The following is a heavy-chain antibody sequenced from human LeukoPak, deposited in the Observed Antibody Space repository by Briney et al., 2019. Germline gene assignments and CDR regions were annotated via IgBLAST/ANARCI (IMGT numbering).Heavy chain of an antibody. CDR3: ARVIQSITMVRGVILAGGMDV. CDR1: GYSISSGYY. D-gene: IGHD3-10*01. Sequence: PSETLSLTCTVSGYSISSGYYWGWIRQPPGKGLEWIGSIYHSGSTYYNPSLKSRVTISVDTSKNQFSLKLSSVTAADTAVYYCARVIQSITMVRGVILAGGMDVWGQGTTVTVSS. V-gene: IGHV4-38-2*02. CDR2: IYHSGST. J-gene: IGHJ6*02.